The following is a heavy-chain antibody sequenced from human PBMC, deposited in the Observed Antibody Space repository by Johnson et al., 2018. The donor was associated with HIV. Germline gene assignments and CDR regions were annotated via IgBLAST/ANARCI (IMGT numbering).Heavy chain of an antibody. D-gene: IGHD2-15*01. CDR2: IKQDGSEK. Sequence: EQLVESGGGVVQPGGSLKLSCAASGFTVSSNYMSWVRQAPGKGLEWVANIKQDGSEKYYVDSVKGRFTISRDNAKNSLYLQMNSLRAEDTAEYYCARDQFADCSGGSCYSVPLAFDIWGQGTMVTVSS. V-gene: IGHV3-7*01. CDR1: GFTVSSNY. J-gene: IGHJ3*02. CDR3: ARDQFADCSGGSCYSVPLAFDI.